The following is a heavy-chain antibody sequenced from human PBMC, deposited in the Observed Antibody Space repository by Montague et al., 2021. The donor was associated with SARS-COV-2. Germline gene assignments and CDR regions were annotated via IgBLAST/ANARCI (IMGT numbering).Heavy chain of an antibody. V-gene: IGHV4-38-2*02. Sequence: SETLSLTCTVSGYSISRGYYWGWIRQPPGKGLEWIGSIYHSGSTYYSPSLKSRVTISVDTSKNQFSLKLSSVTAADTAVYYCARDVRYYDFWSGRAQTSPDYWGQGTLVTVSS. J-gene: IGHJ4*02. CDR1: GYSISRGYY. CDR3: ARDVRYYDFWSGRAQTSPDY. D-gene: IGHD3-3*01. CDR2: IYHSGST.